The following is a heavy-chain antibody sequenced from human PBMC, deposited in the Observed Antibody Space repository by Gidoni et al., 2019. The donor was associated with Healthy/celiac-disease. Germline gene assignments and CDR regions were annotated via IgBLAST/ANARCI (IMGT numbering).Heavy chain of an antibody. CDR2: ISWNSGSI. D-gene: IGHD3-9*01. Sequence: EVQLVESGGGLVQPGRSLRLSCAASGFTFDDYAMHWVRHAPGKGLEWVSGISWNSGSIGYADSVKGRFTISRDNAKNSLYLQMNSLRAEDTALYYCAKDLHYDILTGLDYWGQGTLVTVSS. V-gene: IGHV3-9*01. J-gene: IGHJ4*02. CDR3: AKDLHYDILTGLDY. CDR1: GFTFDDYA.